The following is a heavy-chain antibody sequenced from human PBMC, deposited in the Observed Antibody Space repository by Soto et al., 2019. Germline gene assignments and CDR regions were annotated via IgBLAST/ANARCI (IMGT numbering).Heavy chain of an antibody. CDR2: ISAYNGNT. Sequence: QVQLVQSGAEVKKPGASVKVSCKASGYTFTSYGISWVRQAPGQGLEWMGWISAYNGNTKYAQKLQGRVPMTTDTSPSTAYMEPRSLRSDDTAVYYCARDAAVGLFDYWGQGTLVTVPS. V-gene: IGHV1-18*01. CDR1: GYTFTSYG. D-gene: IGHD1-26*01. CDR3: ARDAAVGLFDY. J-gene: IGHJ4*02.